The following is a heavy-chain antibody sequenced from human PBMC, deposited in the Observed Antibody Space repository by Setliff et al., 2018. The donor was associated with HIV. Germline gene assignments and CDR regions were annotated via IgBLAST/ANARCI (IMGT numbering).Heavy chain of an antibody. V-gene: IGHV1-18*01. CDR3: TRGHHFYWYFDL. J-gene: IGHJ2*01. CDR2: ISVYNGQT. CDR1: GFSFTTYG. Sequence: ASVKVSCKASGFSFTTYGISWVRQAPGQGLEWVGWISVYNGQTLYAQKVQDRITVTMDIPKDTAYMELRGLTPDDTAVYYCTRGHHFYWYFDLWGPGTLVTVSS.